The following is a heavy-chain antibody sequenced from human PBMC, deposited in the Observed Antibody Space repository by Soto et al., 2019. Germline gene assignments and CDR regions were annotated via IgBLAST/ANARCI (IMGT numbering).Heavy chain of an antibody. CDR3: ARSRYSGYDLYYYGMDV. D-gene: IGHD5-12*01. V-gene: IGHV5-51*01. CDR1: GFTFSSYA. CDR2: IYPGDSDT. J-gene: IGHJ6*02. Sequence: PGGSLRLSCAASGFTFSSYALSWVRQMPGKGLEWMGIIYPGDSDTRYSPSFQGQVTISADKSISTAYLQWSSLKASDTAMYYCARSRYSGYDLYYYGMDVWGQGTTVTVSS.